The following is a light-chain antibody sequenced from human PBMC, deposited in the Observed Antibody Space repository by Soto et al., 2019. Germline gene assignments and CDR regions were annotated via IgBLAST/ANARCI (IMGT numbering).Light chain of an antibody. V-gene: IGLV1-44*01. J-gene: IGLJ1*01. Sequence: QYVLTQPPSASGTPGRRVVISCSGSSSNIGSNTVNLYQQLPGTAPKLLIYTNNHRPSGVPDRFSGSKSGTSASLAISGLQSDDEADYYCAAWDDSLNGYVFATGTKVTVL. CDR1: SSNIGSNT. CDR3: AAWDDSLNGYV. CDR2: TNN.